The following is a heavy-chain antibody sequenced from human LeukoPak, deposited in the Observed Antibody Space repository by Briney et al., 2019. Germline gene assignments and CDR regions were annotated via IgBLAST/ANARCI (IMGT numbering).Heavy chain of an antibody. D-gene: IGHD3-3*01. CDR2: ISSSSNYI. V-gene: IGHV3-21*04. CDR3: ARATPYDFWSGYPHRGFDY. CDR1: GFTFSSYS. Sequence: GGSLRLSCAASGFTFSSYSMNWVRQAPGKGLEWVSSISSSSNYIYYADSVKGRFTISRDNAKNSLYLQMNSLRAEDTAVYYCARATPYDFWSGYPHRGFDYWGQGTLVTVSS. J-gene: IGHJ4*02.